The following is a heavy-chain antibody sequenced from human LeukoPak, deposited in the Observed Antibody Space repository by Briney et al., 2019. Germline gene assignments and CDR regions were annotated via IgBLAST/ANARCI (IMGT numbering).Heavy chain of an antibody. CDR2: INHSGST. Sequence: SETLSLTCAVYGGSFSGYYWSWIRQPPGKGLEWIGEINHSGSTNYNPSLKSRVTISVDTSKNHCSLRLSSVTAADTAVYYCARVLEGSSGQHWYFDLWGRGTLVTVSS. D-gene: IGHD6-19*01. J-gene: IGHJ2*01. CDR1: GGSFSGYY. CDR3: ARVLEGSSGQHWYFDL. V-gene: IGHV4-34*01.